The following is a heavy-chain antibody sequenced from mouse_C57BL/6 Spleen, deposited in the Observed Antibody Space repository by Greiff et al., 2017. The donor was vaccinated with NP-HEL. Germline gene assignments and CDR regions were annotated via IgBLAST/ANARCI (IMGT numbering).Heavy chain of an antibody. CDR3: ASAYYGTLFDV. CDR1: GFTFSDYY. J-gene: IGHJ1*03. V-gene: IGHV5-16*01. Sequence: EVQVVESEGGLVQPGSSMKLSCTASGFTFSDYYMAWVRQVPEKGLEWVANINYDGSSTYYLDSLKSRFIISRDNAKNILYLQMSSLKSEDTATYYYASAYYGTLFDVWGTGTTVTVSS. CDR2: INYDGSST. D-gene: IGHD2-10*01.